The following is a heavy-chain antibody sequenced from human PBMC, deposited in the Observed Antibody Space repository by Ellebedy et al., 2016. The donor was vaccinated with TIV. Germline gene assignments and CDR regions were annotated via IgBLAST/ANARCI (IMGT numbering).Heavy chain of an antibody. CDR1: GFTVSSNY. J-gene: IGHJ4*02. CDR3: VRGGGF. D-gene: IGHD3-16*01. CDR2: IYSGGST. Sequence: PGGSLRLSCAASGFTVSSNYMSWVRQAPGKGLEWVSVIYSGGSTFYSDSVKGRFTISRDKSKNTLYLQMSSVRAEDTAVYFCVRGGGFWGQGTLVTVSS. V-gene: IGHV3-53*01.